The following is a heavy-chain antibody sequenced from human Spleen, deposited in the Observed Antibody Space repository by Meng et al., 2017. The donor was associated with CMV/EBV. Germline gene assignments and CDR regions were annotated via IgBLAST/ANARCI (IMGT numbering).Heavy chain of an antibody. V-gene: IGHV4-39*01. J-gene: IGHJ4*02. CDR1: GASVTSSSYA. CDR2: IHYGGYT. CDR3: ARLGYDFWFDY. Sequence: CPVSGASVTSSSYAWGWIRQPPGKGLEWIGNIHYGGYTYYTPAHKSRVTISVDRTRNQLSLKLRSVTAADTAVYFCARLGYDFWFDYWGQGTLVTVSS. D-gene: IGHD3-3*01.